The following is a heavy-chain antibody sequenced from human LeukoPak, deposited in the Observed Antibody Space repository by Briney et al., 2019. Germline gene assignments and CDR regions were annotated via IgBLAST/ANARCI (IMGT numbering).Heavy chain of an antibody. Sequence: GESLKISCKGSGYSFTSYWIGWVRQMPGKGLEWMGIIYPGDSDTRYSPSFQGQVTISADKSISTVYLQWSSLKASDTAMYYCARVIPIAVAATEYYFDYWGQGTLVTVSS. V-gene: IGHV5-51*01. CDR1: GYSFTSYW. D-gene: IGHD6-19*01. J-gene: IGHJ4*02. CDR3: ARVIPIAVAATEYYFDY. CDR2: IYPGDSDT.